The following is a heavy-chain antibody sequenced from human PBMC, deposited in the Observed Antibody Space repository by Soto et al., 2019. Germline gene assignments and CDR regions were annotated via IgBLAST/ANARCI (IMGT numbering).Heavy chain of an antibody. V-gene: IGHV3-23*01. CDR3: GKEGQQGGGGYFDY. Sequence: EVQLLESGGGLVQPGGSLRLSCAASGFTFSSYAMSWVRQAPGKGLEWVSGISGSGGNTYYADSVKGRFTISRDNSKNTLYRQMNAWRAEAPALYYWGKEGQQGGGGYFDYWGQGTLVTVSS. D-gene: IGHD6-13*01. J-gene: IGHJ4*02. CDR2: ISGSGGNT. CDR1: GFTFSSYA.